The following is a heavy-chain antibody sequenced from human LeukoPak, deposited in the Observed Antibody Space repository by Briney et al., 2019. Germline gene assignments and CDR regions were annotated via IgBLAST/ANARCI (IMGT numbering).Heavy chain of an antibody. CDR2: FHNSGTS. CDR1: DDSISDYY. V-gene: IGHV4-59*01. D-gene: IGHD3-16*01. J-gene: IGHJ4*02. CDR3: TRGAGWLIDN. Sequence: PSETLSLTCTVSDDSISDYYRAWIRQPPGKGLEWIGYFHNSGTSTYNPSPKSRVTISADTSKNQFSLKLNSLTTADTAVYYCTRGAGWLIDNCGQGTLVTVSS.